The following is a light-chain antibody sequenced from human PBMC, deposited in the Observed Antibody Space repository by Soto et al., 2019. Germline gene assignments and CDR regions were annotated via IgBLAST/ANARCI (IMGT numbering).Light chain of an antibody. V-gene: IGKV1-5*03. CDR1: QNIGSW. J-gene: IGKJ4*01. CDR2: RAS. CDR3: QQYRTFPRT. Sequence: DIQMTQSPFTLSASVGDRVTITCRASQNIGSWLAWYQQKPGKAPKFLIYRASTLETGVPSRFSGGGSGTEFTLTISSLQPDDFATYYCQQYRTFPRTFGGGTTVE.